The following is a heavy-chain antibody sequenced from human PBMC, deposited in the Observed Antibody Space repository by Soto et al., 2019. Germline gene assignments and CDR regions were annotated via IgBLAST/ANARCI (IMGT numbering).Heavy chain of an antibody. CDR3: ARETYCDYVGYFDP. Sequence: QLQLQESGSRLVKSSETLSLTCDVSGDTISTGGYTWPWIRQPPGKALEWTGHTYHSGTPSYNPSLKSRVSIPVHSSNNQFSLKVRSVTAADTAGDYCARETYCDYVGYFDPWGQGNQVTVSS. CDR1: GDTISTGGYT. V-gene: IGHV4-30-2*01. CDR2: TYHSGTP. J-gene: IGHJ5*02. D-gene: IGHD2-21*01.